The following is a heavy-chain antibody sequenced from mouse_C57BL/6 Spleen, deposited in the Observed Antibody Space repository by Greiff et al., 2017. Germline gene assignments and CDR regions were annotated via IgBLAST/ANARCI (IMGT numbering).Heavy chain of an antibody. CDR1: GYTFTDYY. D-gene: IGHD1-1*01. V-gene: IGHV1-26*01. Sequence: EVQLQQSGPELVKPGASVKISCKASGYTFTDYYMNWVKQSHGKSLEWIGDINPNNGGTRYNQKFKGKATLTVDKSSSTAYMQLRSLTSEDSAVYYCCYYYGSSWYFDVWGTGTTVTVSS. J-gene: IGHJ1*03. CDR3: CYYYGSSWYFDV. CDR2: INPNNGGT.